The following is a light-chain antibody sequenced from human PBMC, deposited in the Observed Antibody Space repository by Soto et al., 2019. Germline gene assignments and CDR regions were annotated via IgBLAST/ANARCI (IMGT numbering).Light chain of an antibody. CDR2: WAS. CDR1: QSVFSNSNNKKY. CDR3: QQYHSTPWT. J-gene: IGKJ1*01. V-gene: IGKV4-1*01. Sequence: DIVMTQSADSLSAGLFWMATINCKSIQSVFSNSNNKKYLAWYQQKPGQPPKLLIHWASIRESGVPDRFSGSGSGTDFTLTINSLQAEDVAVYYCQQYHSTPWTFGQGTKVDIK.